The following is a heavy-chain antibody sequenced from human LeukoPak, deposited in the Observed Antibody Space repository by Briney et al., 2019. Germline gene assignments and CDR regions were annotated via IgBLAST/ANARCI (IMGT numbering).Heavy chain of an antibody. CDR2: IYTGGST. V-gene: IGHV3-66*01. CDR1: GFAVSSKY. D-gene: IGHD1-14*01. J-gene: IGHJ3*02. Sequence: GGSLRLSCVASGFAVSSKYMSWIRQAPGKGLEWVSVIYTGGSTHYPDSVMGRFTISRDDSKNTVSLQMNSLRAEDTAVYYCARNLGTLATGGVALDIWGQGTMVTVAS. CDR3: ARNLGTLATGGVALDI.